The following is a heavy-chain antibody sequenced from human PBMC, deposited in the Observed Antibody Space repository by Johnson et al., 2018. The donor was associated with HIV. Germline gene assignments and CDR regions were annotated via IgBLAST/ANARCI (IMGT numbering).Heavy chain of an antibody. V-gene: IGHV3-53*01. CDR3: TTGLTIVGVVIGDAFDV. CDR2: IYSGGST. CDR1: GFTVSSSY. D-gene: IGHD3-3*01. J-gene: IGHJ3*01. Sequence: VQLVESGGGLIQPGGSLRLSCAASGFTVSSSYMSWVRQAPGKGLEWVSVIYSGGSTYYADSVKGRFTISRDNSKNTLYLQMNSLRAEDTAVYYCTTGLTIVGVVIGDAFDVWGQGTMVTVSS.